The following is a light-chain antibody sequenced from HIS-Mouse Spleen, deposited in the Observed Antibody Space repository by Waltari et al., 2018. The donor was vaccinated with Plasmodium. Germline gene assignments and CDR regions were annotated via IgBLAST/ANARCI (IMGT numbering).Light chain of an antibody. CDR1: ALSSKR. CDR3: QVWDSSSDHVV. Sequence: SYVLTQPPSVSVAPGQTARITCGGAALSSKRVQWYQQKPGQAPVLVVYDDSDRPSGIPERFSGSNSGNTATLTISRVEAGDEADYYCQVWDSSSDHVVFGGGTKLTVL. V-gene: IGLV3-21*02. J-gene: IGLJ2*01. CDR2: DDS.